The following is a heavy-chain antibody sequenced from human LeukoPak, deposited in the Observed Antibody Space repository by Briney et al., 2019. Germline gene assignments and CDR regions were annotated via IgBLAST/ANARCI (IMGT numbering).Heavy chain of an antibody. CDR2: IYYTGST. V-gene: IGHV4-59*01. Sequence: PSETLSLTCTVSGVSITNYYWSWIRQPPGKGLEWIGYIYYTGSTNYNLTLRSRVTISVDTSKNQFSLKLTSVTAADTAVYFCAGGGDSGGYYYPTFDYWGRGTLVTVSS. J-gene: IGHJ4*02. CDR3: AGGGDSGGYYYPTFDY. CDR1: GVSITNYY. D-gene: IGHD3-22*01.